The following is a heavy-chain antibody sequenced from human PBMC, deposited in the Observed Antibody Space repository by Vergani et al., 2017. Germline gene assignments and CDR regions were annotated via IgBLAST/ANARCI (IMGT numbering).Heavy chain of an antibody. CDR3: ALAESSTSCINSVCITPETGSWFDP. J-gene: IGHJ5*02. V-gene: IGHV1-45*02. CDR1: GYTFTYRY. Sequence: QMQLVQSGAEVKKTGSSVKVSCKASGYTFTYRYLHWVRQAPGQALEWMGWITPFNGYTNYAQKFQDRVTITRDRSMSTAYMELSSLRSEDTAMYYCALAESSTSCINSVCITPETGSWFDPWGQGTLVTVSS. D-gene: IGHD2-2*01. CDR2: ITPFNGYT.